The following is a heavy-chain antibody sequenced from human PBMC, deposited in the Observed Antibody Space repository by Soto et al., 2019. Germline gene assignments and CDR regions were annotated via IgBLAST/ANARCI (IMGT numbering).Heavy chain of an antibody. Sequence: GTTIRGGHIWGWLHPGPGLEWMGGILPIFGTGNCAQKLQGRVTISADKSTRTAYMELSSLRSEDTAVYYCARDLGGPAGYYYYGMDVWGQGTTVTVSS. CDR2: ILPIFGTG. J-gene: IGHJ6*02. CDR3: ARDLGGPAGYYYYGMDV. CDR1: GTTIRGG. D-gene: IGHD3-16*01. V-gene: IGHV1-69*06.